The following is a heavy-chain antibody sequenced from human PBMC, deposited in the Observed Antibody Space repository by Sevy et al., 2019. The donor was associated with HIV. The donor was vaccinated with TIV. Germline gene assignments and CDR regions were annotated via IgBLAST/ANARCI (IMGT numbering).Heavy chain of an antibody. J-gene: IGHJ4*02. D-gene: IGHD6-19*01. Sequence: GGSLRLSCAASGFTFSSYAMHWVRQAPGKGLEWVAVISYDGSNKYYADSVKDRFTISRDNSKNTLYLQMNSLRAEDTAVYYCARDSRAVAGTGYFDYWGQGTLVTVSS. V-gene: IGHV3-30-3*01. CDR1: GFTFSSYA. CDR3: ARDSRAVAGTGYFDY. CDR2: ISYDGSNK.